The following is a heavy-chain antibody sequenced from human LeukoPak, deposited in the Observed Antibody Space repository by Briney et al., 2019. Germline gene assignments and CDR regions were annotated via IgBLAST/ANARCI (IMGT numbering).Heavy chain of an antibody. CDR2: ISGSGGST. CDR1: GFTFSSYA. CDR3: AKDLKPVGDAFDI. J-gene: IGHJ3*02. Sequence: GGSLRLSCAASGFTFSSYAMSWVRQAPGKGLEWVSAISGSGGSTYYADSVKGRFTISRDNSKNTLYPQMNSLRAEDTAVYYCAKDLKPVGDAFDIWGQGTMVTVSS. V-gene: IGHV3-23*01. D-gene: IGHD1-14*01.